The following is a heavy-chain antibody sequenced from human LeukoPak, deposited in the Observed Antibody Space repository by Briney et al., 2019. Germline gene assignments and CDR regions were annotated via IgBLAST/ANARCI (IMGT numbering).Heavy chain of an antibody. CDR1: GFTFSNYW. D-gene: IGHD3-16*01. CDR2: INTDGSRT. Sequence: GGSLRLSCAASGFTFSNYWMHWVRQAPGRGLVWVSRINTDGSRTSYADSVKGRFTISRDNAKNTLYLQMNSLRAEDTAVYYCAKRYRTAGFDYWGQGTLVTVSS. V-gene: IGHV3-74*01. J-gene: IGHJ4*02. CDR3: AKRYRTAGFDY.